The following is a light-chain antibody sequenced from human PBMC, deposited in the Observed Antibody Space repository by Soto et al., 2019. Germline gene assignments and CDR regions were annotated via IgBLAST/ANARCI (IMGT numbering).Light chain of an antibody. V-gene: IGLV2-11*01. CDR3: SSYVGSPSYV. CDR2: DVS. CDR1: SSDVGGYNY. J-gene: IGLJ1*01. Sequence: QSALTQPRSVSGSPGQSVTISCTGTSSDVGGYNYVSWYQQHPGKAPKVMIYDVSERPSGVPDRFSGSKSGNTASLTISGLQAEDEADYYCSSYVGSPSYVLGTGTKLTVL.